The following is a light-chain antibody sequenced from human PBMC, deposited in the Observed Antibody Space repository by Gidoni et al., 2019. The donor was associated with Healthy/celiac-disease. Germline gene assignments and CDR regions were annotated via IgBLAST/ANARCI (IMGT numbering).Light chain of an antibody. V-gene: IGLV2-23*01. J-gene: IGLJ1*01. CDR2: EGS. CDR3: CSYAGSSTVYV. CDR1: IRDVGRYNL. Sequence: QSALTHPAAVSGSPGQSITISCTGTIRDVGRYNLVSWYQQHPGKAPKLMMYEGSKRPSGVSNRFSGSKSGNTASLTISGLQAEDEADYYCCSYAGSSTVYVFGTGTKVTVL.